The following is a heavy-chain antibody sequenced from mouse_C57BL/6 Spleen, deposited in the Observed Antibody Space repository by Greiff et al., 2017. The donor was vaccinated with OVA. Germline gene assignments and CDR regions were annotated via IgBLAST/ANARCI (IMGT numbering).Heavy chain of an antibody. CDR1: GYTFTSYW. V-gene: IGHV1-55*01. Sequence: QVQLQQPGAELVKPGASVKMSCKASGYTFTSYWITWVKQRPGQGLEWIGDIYPGSGSTNYNEKFKSKATLTVDTSSSTAYMQLSSLTSEDAAVYYCAREEGFYGSSYRYFDYWGQGTTLTVSS. D-gene: IGHD1-1*01. CDR3: AREEGFYGSSYRYFDY. CDR2: IYPGSGST. J-gene: IGHJ2*01.